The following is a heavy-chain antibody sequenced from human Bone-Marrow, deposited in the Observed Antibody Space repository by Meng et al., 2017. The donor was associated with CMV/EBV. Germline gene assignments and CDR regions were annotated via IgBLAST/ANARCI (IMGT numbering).Heavy chain of an antibody. CDR1: GYTFTSYD. CDR2: INPNSGGT. D-gene: IGHD2-21*01. CDR3: ASLVRDCGGDCYSSWYFDL. Sequence: ASVKVSCKASGYTFTSYDINWVRQAPGQGLEWMGWINPNSGGTNYAQKFQGRVTMTRDTSISTAYMELSRLRSDDTAVYYCASLVRDCGGDCYSSWYFDLWGRGTLVTVSS. J-gene: IGHJ2*01. V-gene: IGHV1-2*02.